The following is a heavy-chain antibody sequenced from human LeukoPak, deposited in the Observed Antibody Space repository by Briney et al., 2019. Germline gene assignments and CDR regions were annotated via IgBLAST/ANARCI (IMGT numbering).Heavy chain of an antibody. V-gene: IGHV3-23*01. D-gene: IGHD2-8*01. CDR2: ISGSGGST. CDR3: ATELRMVYLDY. Sequence: GGSLRLSCTASGFTFSSYAMSWVRQAPGKGLEWVSAISGSGGSTYYADSVKGRFTISGDNSKNTLYLQMNSLRAEDTAVYYCATELRMVYLDYWGQGILVTVSS. J-gene: IGHJ4*02. CDR1: GFTFSSYA.